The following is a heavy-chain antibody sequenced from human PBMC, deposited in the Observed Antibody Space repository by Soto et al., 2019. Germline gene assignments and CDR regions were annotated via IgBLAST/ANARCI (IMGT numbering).Heavy chain of an antibody. CDR2: IIPIFGTA. CDR1: GGTFSSYA. CDR3: ARVKITEMAIPGPYYYYYCMEV. V-gene: IGHV1-69*13. Sequence: AVKVSCKASGGTFSSYAISWVRQAPGQGLEWMGGIIPIFGTANYAQKFQGRVTITADESTSTDYMELSSLRSEDTAVYYCARVKITEMAIPGPYYYYYCMEVWGKGTTVTVXS. J-gene: IGHJ6*04. D-gene: IGHD2-21*01.